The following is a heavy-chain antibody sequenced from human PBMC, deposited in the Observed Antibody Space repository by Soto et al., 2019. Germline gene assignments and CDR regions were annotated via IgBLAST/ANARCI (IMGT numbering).Heavy chain of an antibody. CDR3: ARAAPRYCSGGSCYSGIDY. CDR1: GGSFSGYY. D-gene: IGHD2-15*01. Sequence: PSETLSLTCAVYGGSFSGYYWSWIRQPPGKGLEWIGEINHSGSTNYNPSLKSRVTISVDTSKNQFSLKLSSVTAADTAVYYCARAAPRYCSGGSCYSGIDYWGHGTLVIVS. V-gene: IGHV4-34*01. J-gene: IGHJ4*01. CDR2: INHSGST.